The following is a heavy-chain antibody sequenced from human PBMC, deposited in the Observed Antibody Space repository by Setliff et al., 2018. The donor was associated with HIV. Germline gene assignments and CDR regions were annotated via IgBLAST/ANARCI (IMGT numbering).Heavy chain of an antibody. J-gene: IGHJ4*02. CDR2: IYHSGTT. CDR3: ARGGPDYYDYPYFDS. V-gene: IGHV4-38-2*01. D-gene: IGHD3-22*01. CDR1: GYSISSGYY. Sequence: SETLSLTCAVSGYSISSGYYWGWIRQTPGKGLEWIGSIYHSGTTYYNPSLRSRVTISVDTSKNQFPLKLSSVTAADTAVYYCARGGPDYYDYPYFDSWGQGTLVTVSS.